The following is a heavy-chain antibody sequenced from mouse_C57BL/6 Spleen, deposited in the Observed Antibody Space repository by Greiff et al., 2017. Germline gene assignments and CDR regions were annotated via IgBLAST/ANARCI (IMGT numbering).Heavy chain of an antibody. CDR1: GFTFNTYA. CDR3: VRDGGTTVPYYAMDY. D-gene: IGHD1-1*01. V-gene: IGHV10-3*01. CDR2: IRSKSSNYAT. J-gene: IGHJ4*01. Sequence: DVQLQESGGGLVQPKGSLKLSCAASGFTFNTYAMHWVRQAPGKGLEWVARIRSKSSNYATYYADSVKDRFTISRDDSQSMLYLQMNNLKTEDTAMYYCVRDGGTTVPYYAMDYWGQGTSVTVSS.